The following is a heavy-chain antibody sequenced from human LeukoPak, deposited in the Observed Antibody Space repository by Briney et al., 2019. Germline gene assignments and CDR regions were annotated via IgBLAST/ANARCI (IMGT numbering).Heavy chain of an antibody. CDR2: IIPILGIA. CDR1: GGTFSSYA. V-gene: IGHV1-69*04. Sequence: SVKVSCKASGGTFSSYAISWVRQAPGQGLEWMGRIIPILGIANYAQKFQGRVTITADKSTSTAYMELSSLRSEDTAVYYCTRRGIAAAGTWALMDVWGKGTTVTVSS. J-gene: IGHJ6*04. CDR3: TRRGIAAAGTWALMDV. D-gene: IGHD6-13*01.